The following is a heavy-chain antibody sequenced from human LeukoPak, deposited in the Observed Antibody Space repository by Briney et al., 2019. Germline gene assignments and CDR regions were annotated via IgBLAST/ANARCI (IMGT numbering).Heavy chain of an antibody. V-gene: IGHV3-20*04. CDR2: INWNGGST. J-gene: IGHJ4*02. CDR1: GFTFDDYG. CDR3: AKDRMYYYGSGSYFDY. Sequence: GGSLRLSCAASGFTFDDYGMSWVRQAPGKGLEWVSGINWNGGSTGYADSVKGRFTISRDNAKNSLYLQMNSLRAEDTAVYYCAKDRMYYYGSGSYFDYWGQGTLVTVSS. D-gene: IGHD3-10*01.